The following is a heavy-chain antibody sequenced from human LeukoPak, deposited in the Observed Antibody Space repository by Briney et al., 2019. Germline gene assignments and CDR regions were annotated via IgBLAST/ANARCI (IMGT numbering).Heavy chain of an antibody. V-gene: IGHV1-2*02. CDR3: ARGAEAETSPLDF. Sequence: HRASVKVSCKASGYIFSDYYMHWVRQAPGQGLEWLGWINPKSGAADYAQQFRGRVTMTRDTSINTDYMEMKRVTSDDTAVYYCARGAEAETSPLDFWGQGTLVIVS. CDR2: INPKSGAA. J-gene: IGHJ4*02. D-gene: IGHD6-13*01. CDR1: GYIFSDYY.